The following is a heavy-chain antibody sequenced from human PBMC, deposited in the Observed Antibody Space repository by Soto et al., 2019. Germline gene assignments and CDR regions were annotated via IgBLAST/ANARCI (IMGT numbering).Heavy chain of an antibody. CDR3: AHGSGWLFDF. D-gene: IGHD6-19*01. CDR2: IYWDDDN. CDR1: GFPLTSNAVG. V-gene: IGHV2-5*02. Sequence: QITLKESGPTLVKPTQTLTLTCTFSGFPLTSNAVGVGWFRQPPRKALEWLALIYWDDDNHYTPSLKSRLTCIKDTSKNPVVLIIPNMDPVDTATYYCAHGSGWLFDFWGQGTRVSVSS. J-gene: IGHJ4*02.